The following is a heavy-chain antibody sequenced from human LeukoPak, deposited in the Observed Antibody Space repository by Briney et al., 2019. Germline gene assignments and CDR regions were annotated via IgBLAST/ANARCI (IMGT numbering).Heavy chain of an antibody. J-gene: IGHJ4*02. D-gene: IGHD1-26*01. V-gene: IGHV3-48*01. CDR3: ARNLPAVGATNLDY. CDR2: ISSSSTTV. CDR1: GFTFSSYS. Sequence: GGSLRLSCAASGFTFSSYSMNWVRQAPGKGLEWVSYISSSSTTVYHADSVKGRFTISRDNAKNSLYLQMTSLRAEDTAVYYCARNLPAVGATNLDYWGQGTLVTVSS.